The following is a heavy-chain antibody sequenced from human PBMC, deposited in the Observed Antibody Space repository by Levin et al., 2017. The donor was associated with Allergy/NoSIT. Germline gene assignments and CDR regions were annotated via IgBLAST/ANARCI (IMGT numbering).Heavy chain of an antibody. V-gene: IGHV1-3*04. CDR1: GYTFTTYA. CDR2: INTGNGIT. J-gene: IGHJ4*02. D-gene: IGHD6-13*01. CDR3: ARFSPTVGTLVY. Sequence: ASVKVSCKASGYTFTTYALHWVRQAPGQRLEWMGWINTGNGITNYSLRFQGRVTFTRDTSATTAHMDWSGLRSEDRAVYCCARFSPTVGTLVYWGQGTLVPVSA.